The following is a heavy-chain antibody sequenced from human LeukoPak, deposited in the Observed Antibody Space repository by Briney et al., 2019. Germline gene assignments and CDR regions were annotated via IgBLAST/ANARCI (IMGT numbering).Heavy chain of an antibody. V-gene: IGHV4-59*08. Sequence: SETLSLTCTVSGGSISSYYWSWIRQPPGKGLEWIGYIYYSGSTYYNPSLRSRVTISVDTSKNQFSLNLSSVTAADTAVYYCARQEIGLRSFDPWGQGTLVTVSS. CDR2: IYYSGST. D-gene: IGHD3/OR15-3a*01. CDR3: ARQEIGLRSFDP. CDR1: GGSISSYY. J-gene: IGHJ5*02.